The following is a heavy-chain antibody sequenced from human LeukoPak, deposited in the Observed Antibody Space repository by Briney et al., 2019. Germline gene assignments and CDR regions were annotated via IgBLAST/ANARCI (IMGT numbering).Heavy chain of an antibody. D-gene: IGHD3-10*02. J-gene: IGHJ5*02. CDR2: IYYSGST. V-gene: IGHV4-39*07. CDR1: GGSISSSSYY. CDR3: ARLVVGVRGVIITRRGAKRFDP. Sequence: SETLSLTCTVSGGSISSSSYYWGWIRQPPGKGLEWIGSIYYSGSTYYNPSLKSRVTISVDTSKNQFSLKLSSVTAADTAAYYCARLVVGVRGVIITRRGAKRFDPWGQGTLVTVSS.